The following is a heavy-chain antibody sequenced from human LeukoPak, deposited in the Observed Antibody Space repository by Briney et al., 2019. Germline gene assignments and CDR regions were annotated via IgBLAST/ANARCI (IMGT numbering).Heavy chain of an antibody. CDR2: IKQDGSEK. Sequence: GGSLRLSCAASGFTFSSYWMSWVRQAPGKGLEWVDNIKQDGSEKYYVDSVKGRFTISRDNAKNSLYLQMNSLRAEDTAVYYCARDSAYYYGSGSYSVYYYYYYGMDVWGQGTTVTVSS. CDR1: GFTFSSYW. V-gene: IGHV3-7*01. CDR3: ARDSAYYYGSGSYSVYYYYYYGMDV. D-gene: IGHD3-10*01. J-gene: IGHJ6*02.